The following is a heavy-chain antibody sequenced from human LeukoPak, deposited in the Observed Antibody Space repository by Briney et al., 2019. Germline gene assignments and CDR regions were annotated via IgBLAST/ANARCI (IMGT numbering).Heavy chain of an antibody. Sequence: GGSLRLSCSASGFTFSNYAMNWVRQAPGKGLEWVASITGSGGDSFYTDSVKGRFTISRDNSKNTLYLQLNGLKVADTAVFYCAKAEVPDFFYSGLDVWGQGTTVTVSS. D-gene: IGHD4/OR15-4a*01. V-gene: IGHV3-23*01. CDR1: GFTFSNYA. J-gene: IGHJ6*02. CDR2: ITGSGGDS. CDR3: AKAEVPDFFYSGLDV.